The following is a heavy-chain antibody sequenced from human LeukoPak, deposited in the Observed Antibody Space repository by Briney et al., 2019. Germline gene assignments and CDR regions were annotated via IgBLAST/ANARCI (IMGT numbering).Heavy chain of an antibody. V-gene: IGHV1-24*01. Sequence: ASVKVSCKVSGYTLTELSMHWVRQAPGKGLEWMGGFDPEDGETIYAQKFQGRVTMTEDTSTDTAYMELSSLRSEDTAVHYCATVSGEGELVDPWGQGTLVTVSS. D-gene: IGHD1-1*01. CDR1: GYTLTELS. CDR2: FDPEDGET. CDR3: ATVSGEGELVDP. J-gene: IGHJ5*02.